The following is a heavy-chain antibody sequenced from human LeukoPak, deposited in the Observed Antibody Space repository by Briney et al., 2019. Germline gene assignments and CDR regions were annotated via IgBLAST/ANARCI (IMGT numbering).Heavy chain of an antibody. CDR2: IKRTTEGGTT. D-gene: IGHD3-10*01. CDR1: GLTFNKAW. V-gene: IGHV3-15*01. CDR3: AKYILGESIDY. J-gene: IGHJ4*02. Sequence: GGTLRLSCAASGLTFNKAWMSWVRQAPGKGLEWVGRIKRTTEGGTTDYAALVKGRFTISRDDSKNTLFLQMNSLRAEDTAMYYCAKYILGESIDYWGQGTLVTVSS.